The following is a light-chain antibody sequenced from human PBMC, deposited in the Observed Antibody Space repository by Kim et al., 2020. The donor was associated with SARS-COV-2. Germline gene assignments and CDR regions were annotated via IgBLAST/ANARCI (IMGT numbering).Light chain of an antibody. J-gene: IGKJ1*01. CDR2: GAS. CDR3: QQYNNLWT. Sequence: MVMTQSPATLSVSPGDRATLSCRTSQNVGSNLAWYQQKPGQAPSLLIYGASTRATGIPARFSGSGSGTEFTLTISSLQSEDFALYYCQQYNNLWTFGQGTKVDIK. CDR1: QNVGSN. V-gene: IGKV3-15*01.